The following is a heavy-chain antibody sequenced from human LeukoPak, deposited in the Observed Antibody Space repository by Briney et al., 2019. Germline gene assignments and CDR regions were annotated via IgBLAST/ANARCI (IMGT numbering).Heavy chain of an antibody. D-gene: IGHD6-19*01. CDR2: IISTGTI. J-gene: IGHJ4*02. CDR1: GASISGYY. CDR3: ARVGYSSGWYVDY. Sequence: SETLSLTCTVSGASISGYYWSWIRQPPGKRLEWIGYIISTGTINYNPSLKSRVTISVDTSKNQFSLKLSSVTAADTAVYYCARVGYSSGWYVDYWGQGTLVTVSS. V-gene: IGHV4-59*01.